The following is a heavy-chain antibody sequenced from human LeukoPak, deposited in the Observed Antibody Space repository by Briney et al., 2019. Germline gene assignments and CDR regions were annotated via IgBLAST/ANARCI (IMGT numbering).Heavy chain of an antibody. CDR2: INHSGST. D-gene: IGHD3-10*01. V-gene: IGHV4-34*01. Sequence: SETLSLTCAVYGGSFSGYYWSWIRQPPGKGLEWIGEINHSGSTNYNPSLKSRVTISVDTSKNQFSLKLSSVTAAETAVYYCARIIITMVRGETSMDVWGKGTTVTISS. CDR3: ARIIITMVRGETSMDV. CDR1: GGSFSGYY. J-gene: IGHJ6*03.